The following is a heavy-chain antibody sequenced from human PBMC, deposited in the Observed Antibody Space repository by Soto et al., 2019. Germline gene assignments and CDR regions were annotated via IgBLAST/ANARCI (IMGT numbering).Heavy chain of an antibody. CDR3: ARVGGLAARTFDY. Sequence: SETLSLTCTVSGGSISDFYWSWIRQPPGKGLEWIGYIYYSGSTNYNPSLKSRVTISVDTSKNQFSLNLRSMSPADTAVYYCARVGGLAARTFDYWGPGXLVTVYS. J-gene: IGHJ4*02. V-gene: IGHV4-59*01. CDR2: IYYSGST. CDR1: GGSISDFY. D-gene: IGHD6-6*01.